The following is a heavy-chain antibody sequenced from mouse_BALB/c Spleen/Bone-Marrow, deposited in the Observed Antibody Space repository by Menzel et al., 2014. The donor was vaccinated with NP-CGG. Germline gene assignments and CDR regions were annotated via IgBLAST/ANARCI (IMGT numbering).Heavy chain of an antibody. CDR2: IYPRNNNT. D-gene: IGHD1-2*01. V-gene: IGHV1-84*02. Sequence: CGPELVKPGASVKISCKASGYTFTDYYINWVKQKPGQGLEWIGWIYPRNNNTKYNERFKDKATLTVDTPSSTAYMQLSSLTSEDTAVYFCARGITTATFAYWGQGTLVTVSA. CDR3: ARGITTATFAY. J-gene: IGHJ3*01. CDR1: GYTFTDYY.